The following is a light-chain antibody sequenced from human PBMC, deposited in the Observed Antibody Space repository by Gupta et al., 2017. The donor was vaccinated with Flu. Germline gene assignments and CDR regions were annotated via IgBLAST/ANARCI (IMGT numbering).Light chain of an antibody. CDR2: DAS. CDR1: QDISNY. CDR3: QQYDNLPIT. Sequence: PSSLSSSVGDRVTITCQASQDISNYLNWYQQKPVKAPKLLIYDASNLETGVPSRFSGSGSGTDFTFTISILQPEDIATYYCQQYDNLPITFGPGTKVDIK. V-gene: IGKV1-33*01. J-gene: IGKJ3*01.